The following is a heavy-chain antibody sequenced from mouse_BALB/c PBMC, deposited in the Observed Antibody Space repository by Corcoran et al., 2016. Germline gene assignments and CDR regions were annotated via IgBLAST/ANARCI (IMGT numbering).Heavy chain of an antibody. D-gene: IGHD2-4*01. CDR3: ATMITVRDY. V-gene: IGHV14-3*02. CDR2: IDPANGNT. CDR1: GFNIKDTY. J-gene: IGHJ4*01. Sequence: EVQLQQSGAELVKPGASVKLSCTASGFNIKDTYMHWVKQRPEQGLEWIGRIDPANGNTKYDPKFQGKATITADTYYNTADLQLSIVTSEDTGVYVCATMITVRDYGGQGTAATVSA.